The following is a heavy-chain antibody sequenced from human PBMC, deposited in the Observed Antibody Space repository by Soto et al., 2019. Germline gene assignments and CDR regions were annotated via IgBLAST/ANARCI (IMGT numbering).Heavy chain of an antibody. CDR3: ARGSYSSGPYYFDY. CDR2: IKQGGIEK. J-gene: IGHJ4*02. CDR1: GFTFSSHW. D-gene: IGHD6-19*01. V-gene: IGHV3-7*01. Sequence: GGSLRLSCAASGFTFSSHWMSWVRQAPGKGLEWVANIKQGGIEKYYVDSVKGRFTISRDNAKNSVYLQMNSLRAEDTAVYYCARGSYSSGPYYFDYWGQGTLVTVSS.